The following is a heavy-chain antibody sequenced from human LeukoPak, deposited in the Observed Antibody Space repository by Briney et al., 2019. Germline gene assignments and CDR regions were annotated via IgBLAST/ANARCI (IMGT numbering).Heavy chain of an antibody. CDR3: AKGGCSSTTCYLANP. Sequence: GGSLRLSCAASGLTFSSYGMHWVRQAPGKGLEWVAVISYDGTIRNYADSVKGRFTISRDNSKNTLYLQMNRLTAEDTALYYCAKGGCSSTTCYLANPWGQGTLVTVSS. CDR1: GLTFSSYG. CDR2: ISYDGTIR. J-gene: IGHJ5*02. D-gene: IGHD2-2*01. V-gene: IGHV3-30*18.